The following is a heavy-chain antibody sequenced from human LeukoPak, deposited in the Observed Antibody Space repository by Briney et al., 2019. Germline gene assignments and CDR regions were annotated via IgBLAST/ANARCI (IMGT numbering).Heavy chain of an antibody. CDR2: IYSGGST. CDR1: GFTVSSNY. J-gene: IGHJ4*02. D-gene: IGHD3-22*01. V-gene: IGHV3-53*04. CDR3: ARVDTSGYYFEYYFDY. Sequence: GGSLRLSCAASGFTVSSNYMSWVRQAPGKGLEWVSVIYSGGSTYYADSVKGRFTTSRHNSKNTLYLQMNSLRAEDTAVYYCARVDTSGYYFEYYFDYWGQGTLVTVSS.